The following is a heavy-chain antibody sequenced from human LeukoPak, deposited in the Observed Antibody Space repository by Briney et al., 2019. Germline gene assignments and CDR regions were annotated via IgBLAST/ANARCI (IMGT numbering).Heavy chain of an antibody. J-gene: IGHJ5*02. Sequence: ASVKVSCKASGYTFNAYYIHWVRQASGQGLEWVGWINPDSGDSKYAQKFQGRVTLTKDTSISTAYMELTRLTSDDTAVYYCARRSRDIPSCYTWFAPWGQGTPATVSS. V-gene: IGHV1-2*02. CDR3: ARRSRDIPSCYTWFAP. CDR2: INPDSGDS. D-gene: IGHD2-2*01. CDR1: GYTFNAYY.